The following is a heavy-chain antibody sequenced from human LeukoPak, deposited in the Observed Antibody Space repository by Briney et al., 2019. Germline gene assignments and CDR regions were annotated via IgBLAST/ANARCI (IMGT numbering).Heavy chain of an antibody. V-gene: IGHV3-23*01. CDR2: ISGTGENT. Sequence: GGSLRLSCAASGFTFSSYAVTWVREAPRKGLGWVSGISGTGENTVYADSVKGRFTISRDNSKNTLYLQMNRLRAEDTALYYCATVQHYYYGMDVWAQGTTVTVSS. J-gene: IGHJ6*02. CDR1: GFTFSSYA. CDR3: ATVQHYYYGMDV.